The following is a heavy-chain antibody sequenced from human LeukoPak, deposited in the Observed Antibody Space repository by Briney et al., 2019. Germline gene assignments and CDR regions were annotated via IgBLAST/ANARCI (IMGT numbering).Heavy chain of an antibody. CDR3: ARESLTGVVIGDY. D-gene: IGHD2-21*01. CDR2: INPSGGST. V-gene: IGHV1-46*01. CDR1: GYTFTSYY. J-gene: IGHJ4*02. Sequence: ASVEVSCKASGYTFTSYYMHWVRQAPGQGLEWMGIINPSGGSTSYAQKFQGRVTITRDTSASTAYMELSSLRSEDTAVYYCARESLTGVVIGDYWGQGTLVTVSS.